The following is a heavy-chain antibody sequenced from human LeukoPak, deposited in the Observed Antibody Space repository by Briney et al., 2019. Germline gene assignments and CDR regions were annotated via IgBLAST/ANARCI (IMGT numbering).Heavy chain of an antibody. CDR3: ATSVGWYRFGP. CDR2: IYNSGNT. Sequence: SETLSLTCTVSGGSISIYYWSWIRQPPGKGLEWIGYIYNSGNTNYNPSFKSRVTISEDTPKNQFSLKLSSVTAADTAVYYCATSVGWYRFGPWGQGTLVTVSS. V-gene: IGHV4-59*01. J-gene: IGHJ5*02. CDR1: GGSISIYY. D-gene: IGHD6-19*01.